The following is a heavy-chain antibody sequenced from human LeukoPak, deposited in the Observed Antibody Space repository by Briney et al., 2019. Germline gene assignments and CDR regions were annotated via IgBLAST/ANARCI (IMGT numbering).Heavy chain of an antibody. Sequence: PGGSLRLSCAASGFTFNTYWMSWVRQAPGKGLEWLANIKEDGTRDYYVESVKGRFTISKDNAKTSLYLQLSSLRAEDTAVYYCARDTKGGYFGLWGQGTLVTVSS. CDR2: IKEDGTRD. CDR3: ARDTKGGYFGL. V-gene: IGHV3-7*01. D-gene: IGHD3-9*01. CDR1: GFTFNTYW. J-gene: IGHJ4*02.